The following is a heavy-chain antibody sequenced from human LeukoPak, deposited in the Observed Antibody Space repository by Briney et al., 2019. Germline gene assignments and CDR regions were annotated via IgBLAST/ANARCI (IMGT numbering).Heavy chain of an antibody. CDR1: GYSFTSYW. CDR2: IYPGDSDT. V-gene: IGHV5-51*01. CDR3: ARSRMGGYGDYGEGRAGEYYFDY. J-gene: IGHJ4*02. D-gene: IGHD4-17*01. Sequence: GESLKISCKGSGYSFTSYWIGWVRQMPGKGLEWMGIIYPGDSDTRYSPSFQGQVTISADKSISTAYLQWSSLKASDTAMYYCARSRMGGYGDYGEGRAGEYYFDYWGQGTLVTVSS.